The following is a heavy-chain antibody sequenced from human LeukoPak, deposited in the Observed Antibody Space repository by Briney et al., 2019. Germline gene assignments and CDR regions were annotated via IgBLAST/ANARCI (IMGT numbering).Heavy chain of an antibody. V-gene: IGHV3-21*01. J-gene: IGHJ4*02. D-gene: IGHD3-3*01. CDR1: GFTFSSYT. Sequence: GGSLRLSCAASGFTFSSYTMKWVRQTRGKGREGVSSMSSSSSYIYYADSVEGRFTISRDNAKNSLYLQMNSLRVEDTAVYYCARDERYDFWSGYLYYFDYWGQGTLVTVSS. CDR3: ARDERYDFWSGYLYYFDY. CDR2: MSSSSSYI.